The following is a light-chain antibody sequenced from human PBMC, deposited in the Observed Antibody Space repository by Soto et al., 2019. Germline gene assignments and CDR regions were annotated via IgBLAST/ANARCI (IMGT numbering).Light chain of an antibody. Sequence: DIVMTQSPDSLAVSLGERATINCKSSQSILYSPNNKNYLAWYQQKPGQPPKLLIYWASTRESGVPDRFSGSGSGTDFTLTISSLQAEDVAVYYCQHYLNTPQNFGQGTKVEI. V-gene: IGKV4-1*01. CDR2: WAS. J-gene: IGKJ1*01. CDR1: QSILYSPNNKNY. CDR3: QHYLNTPQN.